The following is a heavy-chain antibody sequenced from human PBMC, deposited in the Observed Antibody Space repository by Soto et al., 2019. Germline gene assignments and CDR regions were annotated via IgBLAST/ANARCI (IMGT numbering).Heavy chain of an antibody. D-gene: IGHD5-12*01. CDR1: GFSFRTHA. CDR2: MSYDETNV. CDR3: ASLPYLWLRQIHY. V-gene: IGHV3-30-3*01. Sequence: GGSLRLSCAASGFSFRTHAMHWVRQAPGKGLEWLAVMSYDETNVYYADSVKGRFTISRDNSKNTLFLQLDSLRAEDTAVYYCASLPYLWLRQIHYWGRGTLVTVSS. J-gene: IGHJ4*01.